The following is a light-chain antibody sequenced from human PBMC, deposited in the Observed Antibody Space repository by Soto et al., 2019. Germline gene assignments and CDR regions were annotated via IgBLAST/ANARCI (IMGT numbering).Light chain of an antibody. V-gene: IGKV3-20*01. CDR1: QSVSSSY. CDR2: GAS. Sequence: EIVLTQSPGTLSLSPGERATLSCRASQSVSSSYLAWYPQKPGQAPRLLIYGASSRATGIPDRFSGSGSRTDFTLTNSRLEPEDFAVYYCQQYGSSLITFGQGTRVEI. CDR3: QQYGSSLIT. J-gene: IGKJ5*01.